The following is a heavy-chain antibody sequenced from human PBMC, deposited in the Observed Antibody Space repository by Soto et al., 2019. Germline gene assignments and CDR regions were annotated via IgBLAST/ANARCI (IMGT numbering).Heavy chain of an antibody. CDR3: ARERTTVTTWYFDY. Sequence: QVQLQESGPGLVKPSQTLSLTCTVSGGSISSGGYSWSWIRQHPGKGLEWIGYIYYSGSTYYNPSLKSRVTISVDTSKNQFSLKLSSVTAADTAVYYCARERTTVTTWYFDYWGQGTLVTVSS. CDR2: IYYSGST. J-gene: IGHJ4*02. CDR1: GGSISSGGYS. D-gene: IGHD4-4*01. V-gene: IGHV4-31*03.